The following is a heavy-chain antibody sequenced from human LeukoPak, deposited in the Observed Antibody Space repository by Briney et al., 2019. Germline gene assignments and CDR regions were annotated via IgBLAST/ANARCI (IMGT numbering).Heavy chain of an antibody. V-gene: IGHV4-38-2*01. D-gene: IGHD1-14*01. J-gene: IGHJ6*03. Sequence: SETLSLTCAVSGYFISSGYYWGWIRQPPGKGLEWIGSIYHSGSTYYNPSLKIRVTISVDTSKNQFSLRMSSVAAADTDVYYCARTEQVDYYMDVWGKGTTVSVSS. CDR1: GYFISSGYY. CDR3: ARTEQVDYYMDV. CDR2: IYHSGST.